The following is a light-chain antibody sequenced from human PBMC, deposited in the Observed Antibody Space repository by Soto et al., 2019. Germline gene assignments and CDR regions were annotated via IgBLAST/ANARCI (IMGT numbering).Light chain of an antibody. V-gene: IGKV3-11*01. CDR3: QQRSNWPRT. Sequence: EIVLTHSPGTLSLSPGERATLSCRASQSVRSYLAWYQQKPGQAPRLLIYDGSNRATGVPARFRGSGSGTDFTLTISSLEPEDFAVYYCQQRSNWPRTFGQGTKVDIK. CDR1: QSVRSY. CDR2: DGS. J-gene: IGKJ1*01.